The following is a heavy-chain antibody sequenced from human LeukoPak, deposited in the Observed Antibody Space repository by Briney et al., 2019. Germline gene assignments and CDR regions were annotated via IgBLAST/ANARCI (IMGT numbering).Heavy chain of an antibody. CDR3: ARVSPNSDGYNFDY. J-gene: IGHJ4*02. D-gene: IGHD5-18*01. CDR1: AFTVSNNH. V-gene: IGHV3-66*01. CDR2: VYTGSRT. Sequence: GGSLRLSCAASAFTVSNNHMTWVRRAPGKGLEWVSIVYTGSRTYYADSVKGRFTISTDNSKNTLYLQINSLRAEDTAVYYCARVSPNSDGYNFDYWGQGTLVTVSS.